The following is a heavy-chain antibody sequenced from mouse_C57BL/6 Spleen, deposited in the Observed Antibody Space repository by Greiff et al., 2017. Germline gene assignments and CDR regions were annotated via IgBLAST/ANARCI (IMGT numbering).Heavy chain of an antibody. J-gene: IGHJ2*01. CDR2: IDPSDSYT. V-gene: IGHV1-69*01. D-gene: IGHD2-5*01. Sequence: VQLQQSGAELVMPGASVKLSCKASGYTFTSYWMHWVKQRPGQGLEWIGEIDPSDSYTNYNQKFKGKSTLTVDKSSSTAYMQLSSLTSEDSAVYYCARSIYSNSFDYWGQGTTLTVAS. CDR1: GYTFTSYW. CDR3: ARSIYSNSFDY.